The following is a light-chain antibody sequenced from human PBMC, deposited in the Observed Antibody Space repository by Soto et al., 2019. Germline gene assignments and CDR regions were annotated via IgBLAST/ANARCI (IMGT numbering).Light chain of an antibody. Sequence: EIVLTQSPGTLSLSPGERATLSCRASQSVSNNYLAWYQQKPGQAPRVLIYGASNRATGIPDRFSGSGSGTDFTLTISRLEPEDFAVYYCKQYGSSGTCGQGTKVDIK. V-gene: IGKV3-20*01. CDR2: GAS. CDR3: KQYGSSGT. CDR1: QSVSNNY. J-gene: IGKJ1*01.